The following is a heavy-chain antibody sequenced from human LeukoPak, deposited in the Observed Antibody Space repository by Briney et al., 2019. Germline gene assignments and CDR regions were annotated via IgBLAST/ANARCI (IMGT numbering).Heavy chain of an antibody. CDR3: ASTPDY. CDR1: GFTFSDFY. J-gene: IGHJ4*02. CDR2: ISSSSSTI. V-gene: IGHV3-11*04. Sequence: GGSLRLSCAASGFTFSDFYMNWIRQAPGKGLEWVSYISSSSSTIYHADSVKGRFTISRDNAKNSLYLQMNSLRDEDTAVYYCASTPDYWGQGTLVTVSS.